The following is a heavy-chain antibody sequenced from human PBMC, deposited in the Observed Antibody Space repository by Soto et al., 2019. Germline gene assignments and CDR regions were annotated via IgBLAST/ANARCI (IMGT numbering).Heavy chain of an antibody. V-gene: IGHV3-53*01. CDR2: FYTGGGT. J-gene: IGHJ4*02. Sequence: PGGSLRLSCAASGFSVSSNYMSWVRQAPGTGLEWVSVFYTGGGTYYADSVKGRFTISRDNSKNMLYLQMNNLRAEDTAIYYCASAKGQWLIHYFDYSGQGALVTVSS. CDR1: GFSVSSNY. CDR3: ASAKGQWLIHYFDY. D-gene: IGHD5-12*01.